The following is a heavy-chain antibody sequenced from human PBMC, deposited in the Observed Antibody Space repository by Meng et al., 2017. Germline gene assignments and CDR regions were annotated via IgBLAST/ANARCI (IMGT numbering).Heavy chain of an antibody. CDR1: GGSFSGYY. Sequence: VQLQQWGAVLLKPSETLSLTCAVYGGSFSGYYWSWIRQPPGKGLEWIGEINHSGSTNYNPSLKSRVTISVDTSKNQFSLKLSSVTAADTAVYYCARVGSFLRDYWGQGTLVTVSS. J-gene: IGHJ4*02. V-gene: IGHV4-34*01. CDR3: ARVGSFLRDY. D-gene: IGHD2/OR15-2a*01. CDR2: INHSGST.